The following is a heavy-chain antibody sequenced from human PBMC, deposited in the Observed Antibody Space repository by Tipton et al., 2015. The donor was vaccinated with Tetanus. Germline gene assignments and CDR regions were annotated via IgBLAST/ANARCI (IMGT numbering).Heavy chain of an antibody. CDR2: ISSSGSTS. J-gene: IGHJ4*02. CDR3: ARAGDSSGYCRD. Sequence: QLVQSGGGLVKPGGSLRLSCAASGFTFTDYYMNWIRQAPGKGLEWVSYISSSGSTSFYADSVKGRFTISRDNAKNPVYLEMNNLRAEDTAVYYCARAGDSSGYCRDWGQGTLVTVSP. D-gene: IGHD3-22*01. V-gene: IGHV3-11*01. CDR1: GFTFTDYY.